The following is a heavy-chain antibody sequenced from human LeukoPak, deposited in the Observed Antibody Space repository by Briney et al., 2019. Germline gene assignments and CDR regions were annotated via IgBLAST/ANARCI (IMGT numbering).Heavy chain of an antibody. CDR3: AKDYYYDSSGYSLGGVLDY. CDR2: ISGSGGST. D-gene: IGHD3-22*01. Sequence: GESLKISCKGSGYTFTNNWIGWVRQAPGKGLEWVSAISGSGGSTYYADSVKGRFTISRDNSKNTLYLQMNSLRAEDTAVYYCAKDYYYDSSGYSLGGVLDYWGQGTRVTVSS. CDR1: GYTFTNNW. V-gene: IGHV3-23*01. J-gene: IGHJ4*02.